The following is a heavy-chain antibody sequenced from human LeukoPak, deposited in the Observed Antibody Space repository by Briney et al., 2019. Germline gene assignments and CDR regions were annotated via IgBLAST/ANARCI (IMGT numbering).Heavy chain of an antibody. J-gene: IGHJ4*02. CDR3: VKGRISEDGLDF. CDR2: ISSSGNT. Sequence: PGWSLRLSCAASGFTFSRSAMTWVRQTPGKGLDWVSSISSSGNTYYADSVKGRFTISRDNSKNMLYLQMNSLRADDTAVYYCVKGRISEDGLDFWGQGTMVTVSS. D-gene: IGHD6-13*01. V-gene: IGHV3-23*01. CDR1: GFTFSRSA.